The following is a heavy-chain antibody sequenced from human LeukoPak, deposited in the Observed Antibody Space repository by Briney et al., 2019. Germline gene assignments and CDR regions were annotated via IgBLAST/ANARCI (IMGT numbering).Heavy chain of an antibody. CDR1: GGTFSSYA. CDR3: ARDPPHYDSSGYLFDP. CDR2: IIPILGIA. D-gene: IGHD3-22*01. J-gene: IGHJ5*02. Sequence: SVKVSCKASGGTFSSYAISWVRQAPGQGLEWMGRIIPILGIANYAQKFQGRVTITADKSTSTAYMELSSLRSEDTAVYYCARDPPHYDSSGYLFDPWGQGTLVTVSS. V-gene: IGHV1-69*04.